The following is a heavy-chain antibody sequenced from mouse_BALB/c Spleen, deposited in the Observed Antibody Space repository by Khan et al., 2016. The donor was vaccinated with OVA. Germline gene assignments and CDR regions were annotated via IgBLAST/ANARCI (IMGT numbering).Heavy chain of an antibody. Sequence: EVQLQESGPGLVKPSQSLSLTCTVTGYSITSDYAWNWIRQFPGNKLEWMGYISSTGSTSYNPSLKSRTSITRDTSKNPFFLHLNSVTTEDTATYYCARSLYYSDSYAMDYWGQGTSVTVSS. CDR2: ISSTGST. CDR3: ARSLYYSDSYAMDY. V-gene: IGHV3-2*02. CDR1: GYSITSDYA. D-gene: IGHD2-13*01. J-gene: IGHJ4*01.